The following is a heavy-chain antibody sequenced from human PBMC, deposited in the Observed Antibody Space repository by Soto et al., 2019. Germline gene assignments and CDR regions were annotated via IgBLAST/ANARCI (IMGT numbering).Heavy chain of an antibody. CDR2: IYTSGST. D-gene: IGHD6-19*01. CDR3: ARGVVIAVAGYFDY. V-gene: IGHV4-59*01. J-gene: IGHJ4*02. Sequence: PSETLSLTCTVSGGSISGYYWSWRRQPPGKGLEWIGYIYTSGSTNYNPSLRSRVTISVDTSKNQFSLKLSSVTAADTAVYYCARGVVIAVAGYFDYWGQGTLVTVSS. CDR1: GGSISGYY.